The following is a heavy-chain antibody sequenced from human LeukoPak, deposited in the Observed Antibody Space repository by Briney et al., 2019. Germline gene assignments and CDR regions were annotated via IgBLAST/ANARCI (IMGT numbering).Heavy chain of an antibody. Sequence: GGSRRLSCAAPGFTFNNYGMHWVRQAPGKGLEWVAVISYDGSNKYYGDSVKGRFTISRDNSKNTLYLQMNSLRAEDTAVYYCAKDFRPIAVAATQGLDYWGQGTLVSVSS. D-gene: IGHD6-19*01. CDR1: GFTFNNYG. V-gene: IGHV3-30*18. CDR2: ISYDGSNK. J-gene: IGHJ4*02. CDR3: AKDFRPIAVAATQGLDY.